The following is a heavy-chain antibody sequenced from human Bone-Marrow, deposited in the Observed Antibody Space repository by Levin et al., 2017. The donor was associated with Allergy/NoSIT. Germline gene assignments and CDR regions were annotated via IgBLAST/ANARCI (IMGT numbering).Heavy chain of an antibody. CDR2: IYYSGST. CDR3: ARHIVGATSYYFDY. V-gene: IGHV4-39*01. D-gene: IGHD1-26*01. CDR1: GGSISSSSYY. Sequence: ASETLSLTCTVSGGSISSSSYYWGWIRQPPGKGLEWIGSIYYSGSTYYNPSLKSRVTISVDTSKNQFSLKLSSVTAADTAVYYCARHIVGATSYYFDYWGQGTLVTVSS. J-gene: IGHJ4*02.